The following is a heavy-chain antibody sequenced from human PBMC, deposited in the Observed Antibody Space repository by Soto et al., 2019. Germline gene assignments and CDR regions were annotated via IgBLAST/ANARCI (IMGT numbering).Heavy chain of an antibody. D-gene: IGHD6-13*01. CDR3: ARGSDSSRWYNPYDNWFDP. J-gene: IGHJ5*02. V-gene: IGHV1-69*02. CDR2: IIPILGIA. Sequence: QVQLVQSGAEVKKPGSSVKVSCKASGGTFSSYTISWVRQAPGQGLEWMGRIIPILGIANYAQKFQGRVTITADKATSTAYMGQSSLRPEDTAVYYCARGSDSSRWYNPYDNWFDPWGQGTLVTVSS. CDR1: GGTFSSYT.